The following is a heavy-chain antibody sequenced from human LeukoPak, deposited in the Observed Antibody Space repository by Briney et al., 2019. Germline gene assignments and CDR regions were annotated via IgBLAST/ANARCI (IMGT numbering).Heavy chain of an antibody. Sequence: PSETLSLTCTVSGGSINSSSYYWGWLRQPPGKGLEWIGSIYYSGSTYYNPSPKSRVTISIDTSKNQLSLKLSSVTAADTAVYYCASASKGWFGELSPNDAFDIWGQGTMVTVSS. D-gene: IGHD3-10*01. CDR1: GGSINSSSYY. V-gene: IGHV4-39*07. CDR3: ASASKGWFGELSPNDAFDI. CDR2: IYYSGST. J-gene: IGHJ3*02.